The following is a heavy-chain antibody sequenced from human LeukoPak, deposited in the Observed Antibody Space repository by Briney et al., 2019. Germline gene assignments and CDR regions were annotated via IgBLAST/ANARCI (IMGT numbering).Heavy chain of an antibody. J-gene: IGHJ4*02. CDR3: AKVSDFGVAINLFDY. Sequence: PGGSLRLSCAASGFTFSSYAMSWVRQAPGKGLEWVSAISGSGGSTYYADSVKGRFTISRDNSKNTLYLQMNSLRAEDTAVYYCAKVSDFGVAINLFDYWGQGTLVTVSS. CDR2: ISGSGGST. CDR1: GFTFSSYA. D-gene: IGHD3-3*01. V-gene: IGHV3-23*01.